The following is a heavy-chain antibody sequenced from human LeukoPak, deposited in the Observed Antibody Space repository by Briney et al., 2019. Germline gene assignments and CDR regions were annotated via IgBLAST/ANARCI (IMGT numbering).Heavy chain of an antibody. CDR1: GDSVSSNSAA. CDR3: LKEGGGWYGGAFDI. Sequence: SQTLSLTCAISGDSVSSNSAAWNWIRQSPSRGLEWLGRTYYRSKWYNGYAVSVESRITINPDTSKNQFSLQLNSVTPEDTAVYYCLKEGGGWYGGAFDIWGQGTMVTVSS. CDR2: TYYRSKWYN. J-gene: IGHJ3*02. V-gene: IGHV6-1*01. D-gene: IGHD6-19*01.